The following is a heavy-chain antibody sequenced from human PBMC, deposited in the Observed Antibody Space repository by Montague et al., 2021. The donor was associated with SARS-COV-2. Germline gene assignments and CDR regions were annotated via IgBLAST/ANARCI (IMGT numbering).Heavy chain of an antibody. CDR3: ARQAAGSYFYYGVDV. Sequence: SETLSLTCTVPGDSINTYYWNWIRQPPGKGLEWLGSIFCTGSTNXNPSLKSRVTISLDTSKNQFFLKVTSVTAADTAVYYCARQAAGSYFYYGVDVWGQGTTVTVSS. J-gene: IGHJ6*02. D-gene: IGHD6-13*01. CDR2: IFCTGST. CDR1: GDSINTYY. V-gene: IGHV4-59*12.